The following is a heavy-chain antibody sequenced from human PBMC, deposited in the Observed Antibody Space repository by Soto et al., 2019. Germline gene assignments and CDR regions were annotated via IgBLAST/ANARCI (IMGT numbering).Heavy chain of an antibody. Sequence: GGSLRLSCAASGFTFSSYSMNWVRQAPGKGLEWVSYISSSSSTIYYADSVKGRFTISRDNAKNSLYLQMNSLRAEDTAVYYCARDSRSSYHHTDVWGKGTTVNVSS. CDR1: GFTFSSYS. CDR3: ARDSRSSYHHTDV. J-gene: IGHJ6*03. CDR2: ISSSSSTI. V-gene: IGHV3-48*01.